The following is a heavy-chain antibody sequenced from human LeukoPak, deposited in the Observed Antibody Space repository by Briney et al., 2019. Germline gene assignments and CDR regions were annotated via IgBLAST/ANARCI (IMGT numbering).Heavy chain of an antibody. V-gene: IGHV4-59*08. CDR3: ARASLYSLGSGNYYDFDY. CDR1: GGSISSYY. Sequence: SETLSLTCTVSGGSISSYYWSWIRQPPGKGLEWIGYIYYSGSTNYNPSLKSRVTISLDTPKNQFSLKLSSVTAADTAIYYCARASLYSLGSGNYYDFDYWGQGTLVTVSS. CDR2: IYYSGST. J-gene: IGHJ4*02. D-gene: IGHD3-10*01.